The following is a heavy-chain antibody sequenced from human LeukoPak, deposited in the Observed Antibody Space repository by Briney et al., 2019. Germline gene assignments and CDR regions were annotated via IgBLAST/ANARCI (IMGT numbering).Heavy chain of an antibody. CDR2: ISSSSYI. J-gene: IGHJ4*02. Sequence: GGSLRLSCAASGFTFSDYYMNWVRQAPGKGLEWVSSISSSSYIYYADSVKGRFTISRDNAKNSLYLQMNSLRAEDTAVYYCARDKYSGSDYDYWGQGTLVTVSS. CDR3: ARDKYSGSDYDY. CDR1: GFTFSDYY. D-gene: IGHD1-26*01. V-gene: IGHV3-69-1*01.